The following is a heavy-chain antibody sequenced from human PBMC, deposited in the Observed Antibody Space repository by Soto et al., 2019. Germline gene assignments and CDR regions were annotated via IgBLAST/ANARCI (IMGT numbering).Heavy chain of an antibody. CDR3: ARDYGTIAVACTPSVGYFDY. Sequence: QVKLVQSGAEVKKPGSSVKVSCKASGGTVSSYAISWVRQAPGQGLEWMGGIIPIFGTANYAQKFQGRVTITADESKRTAKKELSSLRSEDTDVYYCARDYGTIAVACTPSVGYFDYWGQGNLVTVSS. J-gene: IGHJ4*02. CDR1: GGTVSSYA. D-gene: IGHD6-19*01. CDR2: IIPIFGTA. V-gene: IGHV1-69*01.